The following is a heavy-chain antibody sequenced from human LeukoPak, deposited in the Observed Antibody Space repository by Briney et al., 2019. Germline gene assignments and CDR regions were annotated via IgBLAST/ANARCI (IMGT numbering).Heavy chain of an antibody. CDR3: ARDSSRAARPLYYFDS. V-gene: IGHV3-48*02. D-gene: IGHD6-6*01. J-gene: IGHJ4*02. CDR1: GFTFSSYS. Sequence: GGSLRLSCAVSGFTFSSYSMNWVRQAPGKGLEWLSFITSSSITIYYADSVKGRFTISRDNYKNTLNLQMSSLRDADTAVYYCARDSSRAARPLYYFDSWGQGTLVTVSS. CDR2: ITSSSITI.